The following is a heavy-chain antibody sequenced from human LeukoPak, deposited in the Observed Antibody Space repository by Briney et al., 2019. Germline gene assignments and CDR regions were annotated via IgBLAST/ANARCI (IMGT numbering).Heavy chain of an antibody. Sequence: GGSLRLSCAASGFTFSSYDMQWVRQATGKGLEWVSAIGTAGDTYYPGSVKGRFTISRENAKNSLYLQMNSLRAGDTAVYYCARGPSIVRRVIIGPGISWYFDLWGRGTLVTVSS. D-gene: IGHD3-10*01. CDR1: GFTFSSYD. CDR3: ARGPSIVRRVIIGPGISWYFDL. J-gene: IGHJ2*01. CDR2: IGTAGDT. V-gene: IGHV3-13*01.